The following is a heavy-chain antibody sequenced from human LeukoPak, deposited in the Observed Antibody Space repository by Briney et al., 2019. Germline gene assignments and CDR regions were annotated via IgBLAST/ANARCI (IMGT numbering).Heavy chain of an antibody. D-gene: IGHD6-19*01. CDR2: IWYDGSNK. J-gene: IGHJ4*02. CDR3: ASQESYSSGLEY. V-gene: IGHV3-33*01. CDR1: GFTFSSYG. Sequence: GGSLRLSCAASGFTFSSYGMHWVSQAPGKGLEWVAVIWYDGSNKYYADSVKGRFTISRDNSKNTLYLQMNSLRAEDTAVYYCASQESYSSGLEYWGQGTLVTVSS.